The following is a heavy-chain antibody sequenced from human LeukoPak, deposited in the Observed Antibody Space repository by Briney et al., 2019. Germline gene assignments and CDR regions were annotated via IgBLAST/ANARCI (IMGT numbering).Heavy chain of an antibody. V-gene: IGHV1-24*01. CDR1: GYTLTELS. D-gene: IGHD2-2*01. CDR2: FDPEDGET. J-gene: IGHJ4*02. Sequence: ASVKVSCKVSGYTLTELSMHWVRQAPGKGLEWMGGFDPEDGETIYAQKFQGRVTMTEDTSTDTAYMELSSLRSEDTAVYYCATGPPLVFCHQYYSDYWGQGTLVTVSS. CDR3: ATGPPLVFCHQYYSDY.